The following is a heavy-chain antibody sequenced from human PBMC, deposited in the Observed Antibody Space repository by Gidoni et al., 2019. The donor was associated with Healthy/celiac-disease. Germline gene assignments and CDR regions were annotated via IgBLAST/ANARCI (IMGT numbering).Heavy chain of an antibody. V-gene: IGHV4-34*01. J-gene: IGHJ4*02. CDR1: VGSFSGYY. CDR2: INHSGST. CDR3: ARGRAY. Sequence: QVQLQQWGAGLLKPSETLSLTCAVYVGSFSGYYWSWIRQPPGKGLEWIGEINHSGSTNYNPSRKSRVTISVDTSKNQFSLKLSSVTAADTAVYYCARGRAYWGQGTLVTVSS.